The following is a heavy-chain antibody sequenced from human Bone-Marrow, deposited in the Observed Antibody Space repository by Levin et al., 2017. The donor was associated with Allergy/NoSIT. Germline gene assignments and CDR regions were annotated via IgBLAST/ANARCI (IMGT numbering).Heavy chain of an antibody. CDR2: IKSKTDGGTI. V-gene: IGHV3-15*01. J-gene: IGHJ4*02. D-gene: IGHD6-13*01. CDR3: TTYSSSWYYFDS. CDR1: GFSFSNAW. Sequence: GGSLRLSCAASGFSFSNAWMSWARQAPGKGLEWVCRIKSKTDGGTIEYAAPVKGRFTISRDDSKNTLYLQMNSLKTEDTAVYYCTTYSSSWYYFDSWGQGTLVTVSS.